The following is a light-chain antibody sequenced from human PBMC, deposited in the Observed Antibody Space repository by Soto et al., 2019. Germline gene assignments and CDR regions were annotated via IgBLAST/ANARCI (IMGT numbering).Light chain of an antibody. J-gene: IGKJ1*01. CDR3: MQSTHWPRT. CDR2: MVS. CDR1: QGLIYIDGYTS. V-gene: IGKV2-30*01. Sequence: DVVLTQSPLSLPVTLGQPASISCRSSQGLIYIDGYTSLNWFMQRPGQSPRGLIYMVSNRASGVPDRFSGSGSGTYFTLKISRVEAEDVGIYYCMQSTHWPRTFGQWTKVEIK.